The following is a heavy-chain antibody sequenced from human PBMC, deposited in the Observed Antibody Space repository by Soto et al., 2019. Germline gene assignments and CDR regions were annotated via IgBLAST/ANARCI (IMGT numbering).Heavy chain of an antibody. CDR3: AKDLDSSGWYTLLFDF. CDR1: GFTFSGYA. D-gene: IGHD6-19*01. Sequence: SLRLSCAASGFTFSGYAMSWVRQAPGKGLEWVSVVSASGGSTYYADSVKGRFTISRDNSKNTLYLQMNSLRAEDTAIYYCAKDLDSSGWYTLLFDFWGQGTLVTVSS. V-gene: IGHV3-23*01. CDR2: VSASGGST. J-gene: IGHJ4*02.